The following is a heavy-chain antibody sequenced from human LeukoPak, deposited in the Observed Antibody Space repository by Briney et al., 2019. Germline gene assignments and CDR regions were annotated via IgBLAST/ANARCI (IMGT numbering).Heavy chain of an antibody. CDR3: AKERDERGVPCFDC. Sequence: PGGSLRLSCAASGFTFSSYAMSWVRQAPGKGLEWVSAIRDSGSSTHYADSVKGRFTTSRDNSKFSLFLQMDGLRDDDTAVYYCAKERDERGVPCFDCWGQGTLVTVSS. CDR1: GFTFSSYA. CDR2: IRDSGSST. J-gene: IGHJ4*02. D-gene: IGHD2-8*02. V-gene: IGHV3-23*01.